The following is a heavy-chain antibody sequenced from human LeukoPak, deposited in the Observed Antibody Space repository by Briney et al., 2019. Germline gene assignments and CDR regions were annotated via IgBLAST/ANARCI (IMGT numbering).Heavy chain of an antibody. Sequence: SGGSLRLSCAASGVTFSSYSMNWVRQAPGKGLELVSYISSSSSTIYYADSLKGRFAISRDNAKNSLYLQMNSLRDEDTAVYYCARDYASSLRPLYCAGDCYHGSFGYWGQGTLVTVSS. D-gene: IGHD2-21*02. CDR3: ARDYASSLRPLYCAGDCYHGSFGY. J-gene: IGHJ4*02. V-gene: IGHV3-48*02. CDR1: GVTFSSYS. CDR2: ISSSSSTI.